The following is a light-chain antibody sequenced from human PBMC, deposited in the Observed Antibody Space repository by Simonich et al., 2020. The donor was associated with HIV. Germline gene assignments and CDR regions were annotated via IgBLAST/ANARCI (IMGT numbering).Light chain of an antibody. CDR1: QDISNY. J-gene: IGKJ2*01. CDR3: HQSSSLPYT. CDR2: DAS. Sequence: DIQMTQSPSSLSASVGDRVTITCQASQDISNYLNWYQQKPGKAPKLLIYDASNLETGVPSRFSGSGSGTDFTLTINTLEAEDAATYYCHQSSSLPYTFGQGTKVEI. V-gene: IGKV1-33*01.